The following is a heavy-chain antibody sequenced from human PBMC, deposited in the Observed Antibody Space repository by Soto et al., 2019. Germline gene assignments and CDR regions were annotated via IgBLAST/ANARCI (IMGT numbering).Heavy chain of an antibody. V-gene: IGHV1-69*06. CDR2: IIPIFVTA. CDR1: GGTFSSYA. CDR3: ASSYCGGDCYSPIDY. J-gene: IGHJ4*02. Sequence: QVQLVQSGAEVKKPGSSVKVSCKASGGTFSSYAISWVRQAPGQGLDWMGGIIPIFVTANYAQKFQGRVTITADKSTSSAYMELSSLRSEDTAVYYCASSYCGGDCYSPIDYWGQGTLVTVSS. D-gene: IGHD2-21*02.